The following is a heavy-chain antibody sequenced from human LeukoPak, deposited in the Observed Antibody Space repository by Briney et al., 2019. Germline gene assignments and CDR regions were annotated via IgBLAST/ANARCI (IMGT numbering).Heavy chain of an antibody. D-gene: IGHD3-3*01. CDR3: ANGITIFGVVTHFDY. CDR2: IYYSGST. Sequence: KPSETLSLTCTVSGGSISSYYWSWIRQPPGKGLEWIGYIYYSGSTNYNPSLKSRVTISVDTSKNQFSLKLSSVTAADTAVYYCANGITIFGVVTHFDYWGQGTLVTVSS. CDR1: GGSISSYY. J-gene: IGHJ4*02. V-gene: IGHV4-59*01.